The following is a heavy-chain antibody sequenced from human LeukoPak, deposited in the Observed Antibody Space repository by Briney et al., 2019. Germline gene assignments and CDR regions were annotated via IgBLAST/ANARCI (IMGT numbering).Heavy chain of an antibody. D-gene: IGHD4-17*01. Sequence: GGSLRLSCAASGFTFSSYSMNWVRQAPGKGLEWVSSISSSSSCIYYADSVKGRFTISRDNAKNSLYLQMNSLRAEDTAVYYCAREGGTVTTFYYYGMDVWGQGTTVTVSS. CDR3: AREGGTVTTFYYYGMDV. V-gene: IGHV3-21*01. CDR1: GFTFSSYS. J-gene: IGHJ6*02. CDR2: ISSSSSCI.